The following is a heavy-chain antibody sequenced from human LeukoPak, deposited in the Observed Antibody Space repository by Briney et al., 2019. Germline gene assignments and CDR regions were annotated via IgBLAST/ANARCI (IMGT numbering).Heavy chain of an antibody. CDR3: ARTAQDFYDSGSPDY. V-gene: IGHV5-10-1*01. CDR2: IDPTDSYT. CDR1: GYTFTSYW. D-gene: IGHD3-10*01. J-gene: IGHJ4*02. Sequence: GESLRISCNGSGYTFTSYWISWVRQMPGKGLEWMGMIDPTDSYTNYSPSFQGHVTISADKSISTAYLQWSSLKTSDTAMYYCARTAQDFYDSGSPDYWGQGTLVTVSS.